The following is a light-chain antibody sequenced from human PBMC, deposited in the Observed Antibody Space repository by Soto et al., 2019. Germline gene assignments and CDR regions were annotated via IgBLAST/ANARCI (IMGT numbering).Light chain of an antibody. J-gene: IGKJ2*01. CDR3: QQRANWPPRDT. V-gene: IGKV3-11*01. Sequence: DIVLTQSPATLSLSPGERASLSCRASQNVGTSLAWYQQRPGQAPRLLLSAAFTGATGIPARFSGSGTGTDFTLTISGLQPEDVAVYYCQQRANWPPRDTFGQGIKLEIK. CDR2: AAF. CDR1: QNVGTS.